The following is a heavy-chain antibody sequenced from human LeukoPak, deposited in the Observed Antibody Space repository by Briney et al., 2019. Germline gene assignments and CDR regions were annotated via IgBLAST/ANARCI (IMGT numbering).Heavy chain of an antibody. V-gene: IGHV1-46*01. CDR3: ARRGYVNDWFDT. D-gene: IGHD3-16*01. J-gene: IGHJ5*01. Sequence: GASVKVSCKASGYTFTSYYMHWVRQAPGQGLEWMGIINPSGGSTSYAQKFQGRVTMTRDKSISTAYLQWSSLKASDTAMYYCARRGYVNDWFDTWGQGTLVTVSS. CDR2: INPSGGST. CDR1: GYTFTSYY.